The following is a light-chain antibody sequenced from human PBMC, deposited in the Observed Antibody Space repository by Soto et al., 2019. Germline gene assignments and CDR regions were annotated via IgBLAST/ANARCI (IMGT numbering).Light chain of an antibody. Sequence: EIVLTQSPGTLSLSPGERATLSCRANQSVSSSYLAWYQQKPGQAPRLFIYASSIRATGIPDRFSGSGSGTDFTLTISRLEPEDFAVYYCQQYGLSPRTFGRGTKVEIK. V-gene: IGKV3-20*01. CDR1: QSVSSSY. CDR3: QQYGLSPRT. J-gene: IGKJ1*01. CDR2: ASS.